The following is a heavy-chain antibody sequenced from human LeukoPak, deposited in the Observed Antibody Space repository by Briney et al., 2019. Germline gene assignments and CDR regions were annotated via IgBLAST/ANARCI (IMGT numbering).Heavy chain of an antibody. Sequence: PSETLSLTCTVSGGSISSSGYYWSWIRQHPGKGLEWIGYVYYSGSTYYNPSLKSRVTISVDTSKNQFSLKLSSVTAADTAVYYCARDSLTMVRGVKPAFDIWGQGTMVTVSS. CDR3: ARDSLTMVRGVKPAFDI. CDR1: GGSISSSGYY. V-gene: IGHV4-31*03. D-gene: IGHD3-10*01. CDR2: VYYSGST. J-gene: IGHJ3*02.